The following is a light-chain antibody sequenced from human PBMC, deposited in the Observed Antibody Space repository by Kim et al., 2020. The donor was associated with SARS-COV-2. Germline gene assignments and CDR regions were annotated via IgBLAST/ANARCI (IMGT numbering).Light chain of an antibody. Sequence: ATVGDRVTITCRASQSSSSWLAWYQQKPGKAPKLMIYKASSLESGVPSRFSGSGAGTEFTLTISSLQPDDFATYYSQQYKSYPWTFGQGTKVDIK. CDR3: QQYKSYPWT. J-gene: IGKJ1*01. CDR2: KAS. CDR1: QSSSSW. V-gene: IGKV1-5*03.